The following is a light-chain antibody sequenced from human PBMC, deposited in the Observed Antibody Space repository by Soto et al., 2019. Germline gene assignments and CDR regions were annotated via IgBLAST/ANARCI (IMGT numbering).Light chain of an antibody. CDR3: QQYGSSPRT. V-gene: IGKV3-20*01. CDR2: GAS. J-gene: IGKJ1*01. Sequence: EIVLTQSPGTLSLSPGARSTLSCSASQSVSPSSLAWYQQKGGQAPRLLSLGASSRATGIPDRFSGSGSGTDFTLTISRLEPKDVAVYYWQQYGSSPRTFGQGTKVDIK. CDR1: QSVSPSS.